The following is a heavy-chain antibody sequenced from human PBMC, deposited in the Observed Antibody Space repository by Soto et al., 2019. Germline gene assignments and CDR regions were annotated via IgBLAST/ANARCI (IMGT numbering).Heavy chain of an antibody. CDR2: INPGSGDT. Sequence: ASVKVSCKASGYSFMTYVMQWVRQAPGQRLEWMGWINPGSGDTKYSEKFQGRVAITRDTSASTVYMELSGLRSEDTAIYYCARIRLLWFGEPAYW. D-gene: IGHD3-10*01. CDR1: GYSFMTYV. V-gene: IGHV1-3*01. J-gene: IGHJ4*01. CDR3: ARIRLLWFGEPAY.